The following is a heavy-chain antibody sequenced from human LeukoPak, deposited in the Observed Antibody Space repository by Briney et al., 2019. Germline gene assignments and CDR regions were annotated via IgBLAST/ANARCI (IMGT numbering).Heavy chain of an antibody. J-gene: IGHJ4*02. CDR2: ISSSGSTI. Sequence: PGGSLRLSCAAPGFTFSDYYMSWIRQAPGKGLEWVSYISSSGSTIYYADSVKGRFTISRDNAKNSLYLQMNSLRAEDTAVYYCARDRKMTTVVTPRFDYWGQGTLVTVSS. CDR3: ARDRKMTTVVTPRFDY. V-gene: IGHV3-11*01. CDR1: GFTFSDYY. D-gene: IGHD4-23*01.